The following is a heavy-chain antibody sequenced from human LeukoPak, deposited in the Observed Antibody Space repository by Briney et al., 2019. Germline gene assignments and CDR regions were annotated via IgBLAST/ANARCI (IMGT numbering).Heavy chain of an antibody. V-gene: IGHV3-23*01. Sequence: GGSLRLSCAASGFTFSSYEMNWVRQAPGKGVEWVSAISGSGGSTYYADSVKGRFTISRDNSKNTLYLQMNRLRAEDTAVYYCAKDLSLYCSGGSCSLLSFDYWGQGTLVTVSS. CDR1: GFTFSSYE. CDR3: AKDLSLYCSGGSCSLLSFDY. D-gene: IGHD2-15*01. J-gene: IGHJ4*02. CDR2: ISGSGGST.